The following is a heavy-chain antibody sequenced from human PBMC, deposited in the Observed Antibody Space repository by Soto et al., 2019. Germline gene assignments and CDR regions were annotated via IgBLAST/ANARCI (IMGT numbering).Heavy chain of an antibody. Sequence: EVQLLESGGGLVQPGGSLRLSCAASGFTFSSYAMSWVRQATGKGLEWVSAISGSGGSTYYADSVKGRFTISRDNSKNTLYLQMNSLRAEDTAVYYCAKEPYYDFWSGYYNFDYWGQGTLVTVSS. V-gene: IGHV3-23*01. D-gene: IGHD3-3*01. J-gene: IGHJ4*02. CDR1: GFTFSSYA. CDR2: ISGSGGST. CDR3: AKEPYYDFWSGYYNFDY.